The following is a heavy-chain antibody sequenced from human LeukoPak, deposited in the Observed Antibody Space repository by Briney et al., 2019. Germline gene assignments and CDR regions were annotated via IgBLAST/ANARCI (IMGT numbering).Heavy chain of an antibody. J-gene: IGHJ3*02. V-gene: IGHV4-59*01. CDR3: ARDAGPPYDAFDI. CDR2: IYYSGST. CDR1: GGSISSYY. Sequence: PSETLPLTCTVSGGSISSYYWSWIRQPPGKGLEWIGYIYYSGSTNYNPSLKSRVTISVDTSKNQFSLKLSSVTAADTAVYYCARDAGPPYDAFDIWGQGTMVTVSS. D-gene: IGHD3-10*01.